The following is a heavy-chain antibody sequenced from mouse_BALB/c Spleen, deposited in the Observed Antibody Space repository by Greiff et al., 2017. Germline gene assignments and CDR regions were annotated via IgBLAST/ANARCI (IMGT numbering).Heavy chain of an antibody. V-gene: IGHV1S29*02. CDR1: GYTFTDYN. CDR2: IYPYNGGT. Sequence: EVQLQHSGPELVKPGASVKISCKASGYTFTDYNMHWVKQSHGKSLEWIGYIYPYNGGTGYNQKFKSKATLTVDNSSSTAYMELRSLTSEDSAVYYCASAYRGAMDYWGQGTSVTVSS. CDR3: ASAYRGAMDY. J-gene: IGHJ4*01.